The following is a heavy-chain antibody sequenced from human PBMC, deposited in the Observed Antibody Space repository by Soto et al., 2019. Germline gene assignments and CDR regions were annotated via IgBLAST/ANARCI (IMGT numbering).Heavy chain of an antibody. CDR3: ARGSGGLRFQDGNYYSGMDV. Sequence: QVQLVQSGAEVKKPGSSVKVSCKASGGTFSSYAISWVRQAPGQGLEWMGGIIPIFGTANYAQKFQGRVTITADESTSTAYRELSSLRSEDTAVYYCARGSGGLRFQDGNYYSGMDVWGQGTTVTVSS. V-gene: IGHV1-69*01. CDR2: IIPIFGTA. J-gene: IGHJ6*02. D-gene: IGHD5-12*01. CDR1: GGTFSSYA.